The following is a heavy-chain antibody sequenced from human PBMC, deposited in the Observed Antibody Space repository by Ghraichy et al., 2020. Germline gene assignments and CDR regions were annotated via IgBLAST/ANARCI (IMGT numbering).Heavy chain of an antibody. CDR1: GFTFSSYA. J-gene: IGHJ4*02. D-gene: IGHD1/OR15-1a*01. V-gene: IGHV3-30-3*01. CDR2: ISYDGSNK. CDR3: AIMTNNIDY. Sequence: GGSLRLSCAASGFTFSSYAMHWVRQAPGKGLEWVAVISYDGSNKYYADSVKGRFTISRDNSKNTLYLQMNSLRAEDTAVYYCAIMTNNIDYWGQGTLVTVSS.